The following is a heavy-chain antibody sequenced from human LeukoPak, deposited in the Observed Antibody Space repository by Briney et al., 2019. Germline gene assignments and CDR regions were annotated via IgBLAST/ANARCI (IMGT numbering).Heavy chain of an antibody. CDR3: ARFLPLRDFWSGYYADYYMDV. CDR1: GYTFTSYD. Sequence: ASVKVSCEASGYTFTSYDINWVRQATGQGLEWMGWMNPNSGNTGYAQKFQGRVTITRNTSISTAYMELSSLRSEDTAVYYCARFLPLRDFWSGYYADYYMDVWGKGTTVTVSS. D-gene: IGHD3-3*01. CDR2: MNPNSGNT. V-gene: IGHV1-8*03. J-gene: IGHJ6*03.